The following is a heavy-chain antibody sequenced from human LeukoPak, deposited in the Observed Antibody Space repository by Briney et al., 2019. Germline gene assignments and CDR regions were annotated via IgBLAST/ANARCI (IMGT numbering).Heavy chain of an antibody. CDR3: ATWGSDILAPGYFDS. V-gene: IGHV1-24*01. D-gene: IGHD3-9*01. J-gene: IGHJ4*02. Sequence: ASVKVSCKVSGYTLNDLSMHWVRQAPGKGLEWMGGFDPENGRMIYAQKFQGRVTMTEDTSTDTAYLELSSLRSEDTAVFYCATWGSDILAPGYFDSWGQGTLVTVSS. CDR1: GYTLNDLS. CDR2: FDPENGRM.